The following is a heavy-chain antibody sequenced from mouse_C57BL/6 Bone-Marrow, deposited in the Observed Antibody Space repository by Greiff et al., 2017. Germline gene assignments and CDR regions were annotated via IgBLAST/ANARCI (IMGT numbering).Heavy chain of an antibody. CDR2: IYPRSGNT. J-gene: IGHJ4*01. CDR3: ARSWILEAMDY. CDR1: GYTFTSYG. D-gene: IGHD2-3*01. V-gene: IGHV1-81*01. Sequence: VQLQQSGAELARPGASVRLSCKASGYTFTSYGISWVKQRTGQGLEWIGEIYPRSGNTYYNEKFKGKATLTADKSSSTAYMELRSLTSEDSAVYFCARSWILEAMDYWGQGTSVTVSS.